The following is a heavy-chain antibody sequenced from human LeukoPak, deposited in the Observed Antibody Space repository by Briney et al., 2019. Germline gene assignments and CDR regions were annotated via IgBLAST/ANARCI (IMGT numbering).Heavy chain of an antibody. CDR1: GFTVSSNY. Sequence: GGSLRLSCAASGFTVSSNYMSWVRQAPGKGLEWVSVIYSGGSTYYADSVKGRFTISRDNSKNMLYLQMNSLRAEDTAVYYCARLHSDGSGDPLDYWGLGTLVTVSS. CDR2: IYSGGST. CDR3: ARLHSDGSGDPLDY. V-gene: IGHV3-53*01. D-gene: IGHD4-17*01. J-gene: IGHJ4*02.